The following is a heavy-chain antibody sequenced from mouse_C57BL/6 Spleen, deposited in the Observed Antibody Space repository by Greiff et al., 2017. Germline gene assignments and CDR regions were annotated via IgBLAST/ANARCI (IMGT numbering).Heavy chain of an antibody. CDR2: INPNYGTT. CDR3: ARSGGLRTHYYAMDY. CDR1: GYSFTDYN. J-gene: IGHJ4*01. V-gene: IGHV1-39*01. D-gene: IGHD2-4*01. Sequence: EVQLQESGPELVKPGASVKISCKASGYSFTDYNMNWVKQSNGKSLEWIGVINPNYGTTSYNQKFKGKATLTVDQSSSTAYMQLNSLTSEDSAVYYCARSGGLRTHYYAMDYWGQGTSVTVSS.